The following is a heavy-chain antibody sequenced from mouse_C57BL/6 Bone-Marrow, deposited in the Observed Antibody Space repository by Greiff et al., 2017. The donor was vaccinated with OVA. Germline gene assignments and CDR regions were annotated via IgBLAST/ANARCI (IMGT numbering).Heavy chain of an antibody. CDR2: ISSGGSYT. CDR3: ARHGYYTIAY. D-gene: IGHD2-12*01. J-gene: IGHJ3*01. CDR1: GFTFSSYG. Sequence: EVKLMESGGDLVKPGGSLKLSCAASGFTFSSYGMSWVRQTPDKRLEWVATISSGGSYTYYPDSVKGRVTISRDNATNTLYMQMSSLKSEDTAMYYCARHGYYTIAYWGKGTLVTVSA. V-gene: IGHV5-6*01.